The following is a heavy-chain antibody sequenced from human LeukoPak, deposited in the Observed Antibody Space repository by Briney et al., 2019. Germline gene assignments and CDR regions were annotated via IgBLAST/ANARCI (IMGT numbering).Heavy chain of an antibody. J-gene: IGHJ4*02. V-gene: IGHV4-4*02. CDR3: SRESGPFCPFGY. CDR2: ISLAGQT. CDR1: GGSISGTNW. Sequence: PSGTLSLTCGVSGGSISGTNWWGWVRQPPGQGLEWIGVISLAGQTNYNPYLNGRVTMSLDKSTNQLSLHLTSVTAADTATYFCSRESGPFCPFGYWGQGTLVIVSS. D-gene: IGHD1-26*01.